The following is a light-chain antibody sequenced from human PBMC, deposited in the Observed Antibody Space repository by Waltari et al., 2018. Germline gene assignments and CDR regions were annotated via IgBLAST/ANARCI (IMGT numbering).Light chain of an antibody. Sequence: QSVLTQPPSASGTPGQGVTISCSGSSSNIGSHTLPWYQQLPGTAPKLLIYTNNQRPSGVPDRFSGSKSGTSGSLAISGLQSEDEADYYCSTWDDSLNGVMFGGGTKLTVL. V-gene: IGLV1-44*01. CDR1: SSNIGSHT. J-gene: IGLJ3*02. CDR2: TNN. CDR3: STWDDSLNGVM.